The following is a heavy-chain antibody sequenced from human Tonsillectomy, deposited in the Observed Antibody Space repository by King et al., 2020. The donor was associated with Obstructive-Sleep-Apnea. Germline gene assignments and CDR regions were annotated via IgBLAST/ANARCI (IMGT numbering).Heavy chain of an antibody. V-gene: IGHV3-21*01. Sequence: QLVQSGGGLVKPGGSLRLSCAASGFTFSTYSMNWVRQAPGKGLEWVSSISSSSSYIYYTDSVKGRFTISRDNAKNSLSLQMNSLRAEDTAVYYCARDFILTGYYDGFDYWGQGTLVTVSS. D-gene: IGHD3-9*01. J-gene: IGHJ4*02. CDR3: ARDFILTGYYDGFDY. CDR2: ISSSSSYI. CDR1: GFTFSTYS.